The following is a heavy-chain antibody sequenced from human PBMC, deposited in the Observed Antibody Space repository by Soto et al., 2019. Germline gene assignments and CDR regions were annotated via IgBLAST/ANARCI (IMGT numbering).Heavy chain of an antibody. D-gene: IGHD6-13*01. CDR3: ARRFTAAGSFDY. CDR1: GFTFSNAW. CDR2: IYSGGST. V-gene: IGHV3-66*04. J-gene: IGHJ4*02. Sequence: PGGSLRLSCAASGFTFSNAWMSWVRQAPGKGLEWVSVIYSGGSTYHADSVKGRFTISRDNSKNTLYLQMNSLRAEDTAVYYCARRFTAAGSFDYWGQGTLVTVSS.